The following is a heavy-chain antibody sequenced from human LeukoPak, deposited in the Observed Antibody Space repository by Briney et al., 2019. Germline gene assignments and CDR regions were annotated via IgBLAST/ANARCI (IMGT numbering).Heavy chain of an antibody. V-gene: IGHV1-69*06. CDR2: IIPIFGTA. CDR1: GGTFSSYA. J-gene: IGHJ5*02. Sequence: SVKVSCKASGGTFSSYAISWVRQAPGQGLEWMGGIIPIFGTANYAQKFQGRVTITADKSTSTAYMELSSLRSEDTAVYYCAKKVPNDSSGYYYRGQFDPWGQGTLVTVS. D-gene: IGHD3-22*01. CDR3: AKKVPNDSSGYYYRGQFDP.